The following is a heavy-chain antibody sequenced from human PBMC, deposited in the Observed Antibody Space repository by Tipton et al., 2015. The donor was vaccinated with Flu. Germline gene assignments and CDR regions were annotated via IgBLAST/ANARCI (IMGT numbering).Heavy chain of an antibody. CDR2: IYPAGGGI. V-gene: IGHV1-46*01. CDR1: GYSFTSYW. D-gene: IGHD1-1*01. J-gene: IGHJ3*01. Sequence: VQSGAEVKKPGESLKISCKGSGYSFTSYWIGWVRQMPGKGLEWMGIIYPAGGGISYAQKFQGRVIMTRDKSTGTVHMELSSLRSDDTAMYYCARDKGGGTYTFDVWGQGTMVTVSS. CDR3: ARDKGGGTYTFDV.